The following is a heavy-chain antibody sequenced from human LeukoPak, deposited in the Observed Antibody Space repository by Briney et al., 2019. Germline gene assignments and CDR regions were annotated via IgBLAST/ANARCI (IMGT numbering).Heavy chain of an antibody. CDR3: ARANNYDFWSGYLGWFDP. V-gene: IGHV4-39*07. D-gene: IGHD3-3*01. J-gene: IGHJ5*02. Sequence: SETLSLTCTVSGGSISSSSYYWGWIRQPPGKGLEWIGSIYYSGSTYYNPSLKSRVTISVDTSKNQFSLKLSSVTAADTAVYYCARANNYDFWSGYLGWFDPWGQGTLVTVSS. CDR2: IYYSGST. CDR1: GGSISSSSYY.